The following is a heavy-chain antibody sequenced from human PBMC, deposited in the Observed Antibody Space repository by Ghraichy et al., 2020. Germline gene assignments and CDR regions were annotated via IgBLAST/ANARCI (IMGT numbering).Heavy chain of an antibody. Sequence: SETLSLTCTVSGVSIKSSNYYWAWIRQPPGKGREWIGSIHHSGRTYYNPSLRSRVTISVDTSKNEFSLKLSSVTAADTALYYCAWSFVVIRYFDLWGRGTLVTVSS. CDR2: IHHSGRT. J-gene: IGHJ2*01. V-gene: IGHV4-39*01. CDR1: GVSIKSSNYY. D-gene: IGHD2-21*01. CDR3: AWSFVVIRYFDL.